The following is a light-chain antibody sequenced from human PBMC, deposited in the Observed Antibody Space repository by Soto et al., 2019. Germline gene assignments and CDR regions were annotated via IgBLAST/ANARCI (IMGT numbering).Light chain of an antibody. V-gene: IGLV2-23*02. Sequence: QSVLTQPASVSGSPGQSITISCTGTSSDVGSYNLVSWYQQHPGKAPKLMIYEDSKRPSGVSNRFSGSKSGNTASLTISGLQAEDEADYYCCSYAGSSTVDVVFGGGTKLTVL. CDR2: EDS. CDR1: SSDVGSYNL. J-gene: IGLJ2*01. CDR3: CSYAGSSTVDVV.